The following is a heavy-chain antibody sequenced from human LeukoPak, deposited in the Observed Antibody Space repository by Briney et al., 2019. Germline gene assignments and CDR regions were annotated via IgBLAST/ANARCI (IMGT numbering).Heavy chain of an antibody. CDR3: ARDFVGDQDY. CDR2: IEQDGSEK. Sequence: GGSLRLSCAASGFTFSSYWMTWVRQAPGKGLEWVANIEQDGSEKYYVDSVKGRFTISRDNAKNTLDLQMNSLRPEDTAVYYCARDFVGDQDYWGQGTLVTVSS. D-gene: IGHD2-21*01. V-gene: IGHV3-7*01. CDR1: GFTFSSYW. J-gene: IGHJ4*02.